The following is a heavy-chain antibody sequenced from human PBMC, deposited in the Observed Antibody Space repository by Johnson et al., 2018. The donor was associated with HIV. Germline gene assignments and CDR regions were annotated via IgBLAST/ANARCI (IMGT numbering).Heavy chain of an antibody. D-gene: IGHD3-16*01. Sequence: QVQLVESGGGVVQPGRSLRLSCTASGFTFSTYAMHWVRQAPGKGLEWVAVISDDAVYTHYGDSVTGRFTISRDNSKTPLYLQRNSLRAEDTAVYYGAKGGWGGENSDHYAFDIWGQGTMVIVSS. CDR1: GFTFSTYA. J-gene: IGHJ3*02. CDR2: ISDDAVYT. CDR3: AKGGWGGENSDHYAFDI. V-gene: IGHV3-30*18.